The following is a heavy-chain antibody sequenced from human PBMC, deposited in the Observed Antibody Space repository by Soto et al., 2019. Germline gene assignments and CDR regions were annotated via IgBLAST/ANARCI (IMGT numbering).Heavy chain of an antibody. Sequence: TLSLTCAISGDSVSSNSAAWNWIRQSPSRGLEWLGRTYYRSKWYNDYAVSVKSRITINPDTSKNQFSLQLNSVTPEDTAVYYCARAPDYYDSSGYYYEPQGAAFDIWGQGTMVTVSS. D-gene: IGHD3-22*01. CDR3: ARAPDYYDSSGYYYEPQGAAFDI. CDR2: TYYRSKWYN. V-gene: IGHV6-1*01. CDR1: GDSVSSNSAA. J-gene: IGHJ3*02.